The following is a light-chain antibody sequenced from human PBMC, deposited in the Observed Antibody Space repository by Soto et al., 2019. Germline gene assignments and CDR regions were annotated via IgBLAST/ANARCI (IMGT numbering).Light chain of an antibody. CDR1: QAISSY. V-gene: IGKV1-17*03. CDR3: LQHKSYPLT. Sequence: DIQMTQSPSAMSASVGARAPITCRASQAISSYLAWFQQKPGKVPKRLIYAASSLQSGVPARFSGSGSGTEFTLTISSPQPEDFATYYCLQHKSYPLTFGGGTKVEIK. CDR2: AAS. J-gene: IGKJ4*01.